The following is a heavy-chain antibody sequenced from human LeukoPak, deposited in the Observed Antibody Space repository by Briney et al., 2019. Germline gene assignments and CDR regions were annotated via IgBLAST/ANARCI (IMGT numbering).Heavy chain of an antibody. CDR1: GGSISSYY. J-gene: IGHJ3*02. CDR2: IYYSGST. D-gene: IGHD6-19*01. Sequence: SETLSLTCTVSGGSISSYYWSWIRQPPGKGLEWIGYIYYSGSTNYNPSLKSRVTISVDTSKNQFSLKLSSVTAADTAVYYCATSQWLVQAFDIWGQGTMVTVSS. V-gene: IGHV4-59*08. CDR3: ATSQWLVQAFDI.